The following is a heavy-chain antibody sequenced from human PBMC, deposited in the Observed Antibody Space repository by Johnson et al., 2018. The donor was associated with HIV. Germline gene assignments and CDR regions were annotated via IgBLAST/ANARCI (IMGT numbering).Heavy chain of an antibody. V-gene: IGHV3-20*04. J-gene: IGHJ3*02. CDR3: AREAGSGSYSPWRPDAFDI. D-gene: IGHD3-10*01. CDR1: GFTFDDYG. CDR2: INWHGGST. Sequence: EQLVESGGGVVRPGGSLRLSCAASGFTFDDYGMSWVRQAPGKGLEWVSGINWHGGSTGYADSVKGRFTISRDNAKNSLYLQMNSLRAEDTALYYCAREAGSGSYSPWRPDAFDIWGQGTMVTVSS.